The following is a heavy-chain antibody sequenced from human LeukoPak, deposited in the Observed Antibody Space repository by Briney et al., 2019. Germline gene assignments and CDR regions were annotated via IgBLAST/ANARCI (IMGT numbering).Heavy chain of an antibody. V-gene: IGHV1-69*05. CDR1: GGTFSSYA. Sequence: ASVKVSCKASGGTFSSYAISWVRQAPGQGLEWMGGIIPIFGTANYAQKFQGRVTMTRDTSTSTVYMELSSLRSEDTAVYYCARDQVVGYSSGWGFSAYYGMDVWGQGTTVTVSS. J-gene: IGHJ6*02. D-gene: IGHD6-19*01. CDR3: ARDQVVGYSSGWGFSAYYGMDV. CDR2: IIPIFGTA.